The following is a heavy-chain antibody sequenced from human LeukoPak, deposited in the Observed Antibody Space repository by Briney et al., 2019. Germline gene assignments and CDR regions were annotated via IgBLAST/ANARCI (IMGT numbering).Heavy chain of an antibody. CDR3: ARYSPDVVVAPSAQFDY. J-gene: IGHJ4*02. V-gene: IGHV5-51*01. CDR2: IYPCDSDT. Sequence: GESLKLPCKGSGYTLISYWIAWVRQMPGKGLEWMGIIYPCDSDTRYSPSFEGQVTISADKTISTANLQWNSLKASDTATYYCARYSPDVVVAPSAQFDYWGQGTLVTVSS. D-gene: IGHD2-2*01. CDR1: GYTLISYW.